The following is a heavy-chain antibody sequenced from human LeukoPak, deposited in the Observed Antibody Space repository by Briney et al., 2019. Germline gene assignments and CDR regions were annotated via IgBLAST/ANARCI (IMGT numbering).Heavy chain of an antibody. CDR2: ISYDGSNK. J-gene: IGHJ4*02. Sequence: QTGRSLRLSCAASGSTFSSYGMHWVRQAPGKGLEWVAVISYDGSNKYYADSVKGRFTISRDNSKNTLYLQMNSLRAEDTAVYYCAKDRSDRRALDYWGQGTLVTVSS. CDR1: GSTFSSYG. V-gene: IGHV3-30*18. D-gene: IGHD6-6*01. CDR3: AKDRSDRRALDY.